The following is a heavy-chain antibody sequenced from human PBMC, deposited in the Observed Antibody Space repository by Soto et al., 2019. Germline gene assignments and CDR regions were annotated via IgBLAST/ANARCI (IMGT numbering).Heavy chain of an antibody. CDR1: GFTFSSYA. V-gene: IGHV3-23*01. D-gene: IGHD3-10*01. J-gene: IGHJ4*02. CDR3: AKDLPSYYYGSGSYYPFDY. CDR2: ISGSGGST. Sequence: EVQLLESGGGLVQPGGSLRLSCAASGFTFSSYAMSWVRQAPGKGLEWVSAISGSGGSTYYADSVKGRFTISRDNSKNTLYLQMNSLRAEDTAVYYCAKDLPSYYYGSGSYYPFDYWGPGTLVTVSS.